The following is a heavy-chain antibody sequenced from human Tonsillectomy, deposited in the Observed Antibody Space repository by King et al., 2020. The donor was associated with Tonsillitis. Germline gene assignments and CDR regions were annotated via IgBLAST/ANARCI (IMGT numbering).Heavy chain of an antibody. Sequence: VQLVESGGGVVQPGRSLRLSCAAFGFTFRIYAMHWVRPAPGKGLEGVAVISLDGGHKYYADSVKGRFTISRDNSKNTLDLLMNSLRPEDTAVYYCASLGIAAAGSSFDYWGQGTLVTVSS. CDR3: ASLGIAAAGSSFDY. V-gene: IGHV3-30-3*01. CDR1: GFTFRIYA. D-gene: IGHD6-13*01. CDR2: ISLDGGHK. J-gene: IGHJ4*02.